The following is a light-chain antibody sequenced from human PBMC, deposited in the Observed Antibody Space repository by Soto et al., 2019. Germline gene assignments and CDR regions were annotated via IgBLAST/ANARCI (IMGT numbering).Light chain of an antibody. CDR3: QHTLKWPPT. CDR1: QGISSY. Sequence: AIRMTQSPSSFSASTGDRVTITCRASQGISSYLAWYQQKPGKAPKLLIYAASTLQSGVPSRFSGSGSGTDFTLTISCLQSEDFATYYCQHTLKWPPTFGQGTKVDIK. CDR2: AAS. J-gene: IGKJ1*01. V-gene: IGKV1-8*01.